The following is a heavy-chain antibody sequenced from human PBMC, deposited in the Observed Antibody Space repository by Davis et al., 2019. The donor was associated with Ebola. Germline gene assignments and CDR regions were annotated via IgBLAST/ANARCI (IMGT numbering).Heavy chain of an antibody. CDR3: ARTHRYDSNWYFDL. V-gene: IGHV3-30*04. CDR2: ISYDGSNT. CDR1: AFTFSSYA. Sequence: GGSLRLSCAASAFTFSSYAMHWVRQAPGKGLEWVSVISYDGSNTYYADSVKGRFTISRDNSKNTLYLQMNSLRAEDTAVYSCARTHRYDSNWYFDLWGSGTLVIVSS. J-gene: IGHJ2*01. D-gene: IGHD3-3*01.